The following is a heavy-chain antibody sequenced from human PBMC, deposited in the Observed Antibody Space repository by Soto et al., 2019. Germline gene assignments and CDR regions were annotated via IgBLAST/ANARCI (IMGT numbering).Heavy chain of an antibody. D-gene: IGHD3-3*01. CDR3: AVVRDFWSG. V-gene: IGHV3-74*01. CDR1: GFSFSGYW. Sequence: EVQLVESGGGLVQPGGSLRLSCAASGFSFSGYWMNWVRQAPGKGLVWVAHIDNDGRSTTYADSVKGRFTISRDNAKNTLYLPMNSLRAEDTAVYYCAVVRDFWSGWGQGTLVTISS. CDR2: IDNDGRST. J-gene: IGHJ4*02.